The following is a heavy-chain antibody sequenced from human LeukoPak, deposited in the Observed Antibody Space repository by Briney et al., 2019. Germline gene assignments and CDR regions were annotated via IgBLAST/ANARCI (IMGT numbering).Heavy chain of an antibody. CDR1: GFTFTNCA. Sequence: GGSLRLSCAASGFTFTNCAMHWVRQAPGKGLEWVAVISYDGSYRYYADFVKGRFTISRDNSKNSLYLQMNSLRTEDTALYYCAKDSGGSRFPNYYYYYGMDVWGQGTTVTVSS. D-gene: IGHD1-26*01. CDR3: AKDSGGSRFPNYYYYYGMDV. V-gene: IGHV3-30*04. CDR2: ISYDGSYR. J-gene: IGHJ6*02.